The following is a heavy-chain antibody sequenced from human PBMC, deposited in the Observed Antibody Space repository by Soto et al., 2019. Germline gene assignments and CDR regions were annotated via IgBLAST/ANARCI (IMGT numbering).Heavy chain of an antibody. Sequence: SETLSLTCTVSGGSISSYYWSWIRQPPGKGLEWIGYIYYSGSTNYNHSLKSRVTISVDTSKNQFSLKLSSVTAADTAVYYCARDRGYCSCCSCQDYAFDIWGQGTMVTVSS. CDR1: GGSISSYY. CDR3: ARDRGYCSCCSCQDYAFDI. J-gene: IGHJ3*02. D-gene: IGHD2-15*01. CDR2: IYYSGST. V-gene: IGHV4-59*01.